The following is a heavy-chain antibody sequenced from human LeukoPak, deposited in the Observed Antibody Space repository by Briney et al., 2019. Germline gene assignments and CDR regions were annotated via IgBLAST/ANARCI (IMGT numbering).Heavy chain of an antibody. CDR1: GGSISSYY. V-gene: IGHV4-59*01. D-gene: IGHD3-22*01. CDR2: IHYSGST. J-gene: IGHJ4*02. Sequence: SETLSLTCTVSGGSISSYYWSWIRKPPGKGLEWIGYIHYSGSTKYNPSLKSRVTISVDTSKNQFSLKLGSVTAADTAVYYCARVVSSGYSDYWGQGTLVTVSS. CDR3: ARVVSSGYSDY.